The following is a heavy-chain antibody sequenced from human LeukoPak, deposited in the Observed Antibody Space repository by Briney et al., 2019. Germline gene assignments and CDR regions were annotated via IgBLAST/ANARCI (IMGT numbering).Heavy chain of an antibody. CDR3: ARPLEGYFDWWPFDY. CDR1: VVTFSSYA. D-gene: IGHD3-9*01. V-gene: IGHV3-30-3*01. Sequence: PGRSLRLSCAASVVTFSSYAMHWVRQAPGKGREWVAVISYDGSNKYYADSVKGRFTISRDNSKNTLYLQMNSLRAEDTAVYYCARPLEGYFDWWPFDYWGQGPLVTVSS. CDR2: ISYDGSNK. J-gene: IGHJ4*02.